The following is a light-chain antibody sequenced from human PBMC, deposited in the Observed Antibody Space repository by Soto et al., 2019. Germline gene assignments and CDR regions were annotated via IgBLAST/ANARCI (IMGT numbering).Light chain of an antibody. CDR3: QQSYSLPRT. CDR1: QNIYSY. V-gene: IGKV1-39*01. Sequence: DIQMTQSPSSLSTSIGDRVTITCRASQNIYSYLNWYQQRPGEAPKRLIYSASNLQSGVPSRFSGSGSGTDFTLTISSLQPEDSATYFCQQSYSLPRTFGQGTKVDI. J-gene: IGKJ1*01. CDR2: SAS.